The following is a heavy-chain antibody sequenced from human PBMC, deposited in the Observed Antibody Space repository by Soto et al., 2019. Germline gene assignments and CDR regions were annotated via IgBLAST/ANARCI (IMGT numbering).Heavy chain of an antibody. V-gene: IGHV3-74*01. J-gene: IGHJ4*02. D-gene: IGHD4-4*01. CDR3: ARGPRGLYGNDY. CDR2: INMDGSST. Sequence: GGSLRLSCAASGFTFSSDWMHLVRQAAGKGLVWVSRINMDGSSTNYADSVKGRFTISRDNAKNTLYLQMNSLRADDTAVYYCARGPRGLYGNDYWGQGALLTVSS. CDR1: GFTFSSDW.